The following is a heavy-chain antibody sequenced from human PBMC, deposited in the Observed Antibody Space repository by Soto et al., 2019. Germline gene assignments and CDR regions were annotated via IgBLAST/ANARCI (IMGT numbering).Heavy chain of an antibody. V-gene: IGHV3-49*04. Sequence: GGPLRLACTASGFTFGDYAMSWVRQAPGKGLEWVGFIRSKAYGGTTEYAASVKGRFTISRDDSKSIAYLQMNSLKTEDTAVYYCTRDGGYFDFPYTPHYWGQGTLVTVSS. J-gene: IGHJ4*02. CDR2: IRSKAYGGTT. D-gene: IGHD3-9*01. CDR1: GFTFGDYA. CDR3: TRDGGYFDFPYTPHY.